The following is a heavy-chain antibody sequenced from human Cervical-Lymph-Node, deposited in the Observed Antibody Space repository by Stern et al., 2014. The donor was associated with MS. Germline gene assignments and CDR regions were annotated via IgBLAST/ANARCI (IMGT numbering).Heavy chain of an antibody. V-gene: IGHV1-46*03. CDR3: AGVTYWYLDR. D-gene: IGHD2-21*02. J-gene: IGHJ2*01. CDR1: GFTFTNSF. Sequence: VQLVESGAEVKKPGASVKLSCKTSGFTFTNSFIHCVRQAPGQGLESMGLINPNGGSTTYAQKFQGRLTLTHDTSTSVVYMELSGLKSEDTAVYYCAGVTYWYLDRWGAGTLVTVSS. CDR2: INPNGGST.